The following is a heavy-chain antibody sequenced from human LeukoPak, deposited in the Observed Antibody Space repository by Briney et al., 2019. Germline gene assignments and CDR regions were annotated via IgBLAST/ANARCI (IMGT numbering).Heavy chain of an antibody. CDR1: GGSISSGDYY. J-gene: IGHJ2*01. Sequence: SETLSLTCTVSGGSISSGDYYWSWIRQPPGKGLEWIGYIYYSGSTYYNPSLKSRVTISVDTSKNQFSLKLNSVTAADTAVYYCARWGEVYWYFDLWGRGTLVTVSS. CDR3: ARWGEVYWYFDL. D-gene: IGHD3-16*01. CDR2: IYYSGST. V-gene: IGHV4-30-4*01.